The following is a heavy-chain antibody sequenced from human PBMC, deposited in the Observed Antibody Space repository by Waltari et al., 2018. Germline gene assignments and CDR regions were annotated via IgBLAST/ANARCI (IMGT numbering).Heavy chain of an antibody. D-gene: IGHD6-19*01. Sequence: EVQLVESGGGLVQPGGSLRLSCAASGFTFSSYWMSWVRQAPGKGMEWLANIKQDGSENYYVDSVKGRFTFSRDNAKNSLYLQMNSLRAEDTAVYYCARPYASGWYINFDYWGQGTLVTVSS. CDR2: IKQDGSEN. V-gene: IGHV3-7*01. CDR1: GFTFSSYW. J-gene: IGHJ4*02. CDR3: ARPYASGWYINFDY.